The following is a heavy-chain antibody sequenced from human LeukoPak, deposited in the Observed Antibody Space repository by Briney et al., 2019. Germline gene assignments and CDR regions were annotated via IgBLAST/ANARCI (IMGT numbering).Heavy chain of an antibody. D-gene: IGHD3-3*01. CDR1: GGSISSGNYY. Sequence: PSETLSLTCTVSGGSISSGNYYWSWIRQPAGKGLEWIGRIYSSGSTNYNPSLKSRVIISLDTSKNQLSLKLSSVTAADTAVYYCATTHYYAFWSGYYSRDAFDIWGQGTMVTVSS. CDR3: ATTHYYAFWSGYYSRDAFDI. J-gene: IGHJ3*02. V-gene: IGHV4-61*02. CDR2: IYSSGST.